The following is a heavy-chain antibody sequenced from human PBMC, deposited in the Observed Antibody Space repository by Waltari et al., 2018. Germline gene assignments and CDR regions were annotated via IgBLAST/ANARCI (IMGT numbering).Heavy chain of an antibody. CDR2: IYHRGST. J-gene: IGHJ5*02. V-gene: IGHV4-38-2*01. Sequence: QVQLQESGPGLVKPSETLSLTCAVSGYSISSGYYWGWIRQPPGKGLEWIGSIYHRGSTYYNSSLKSRVTRSVDTSKSQFSLKPSSVTAADTAVYYCARRGDYYGSGSYNWFDPWGQGTLVTVSS. CDR3: ARRGDYYGSGSYNWFDP. D-gene: IGHD3-10*01. CDR1: GYSISSGYY.